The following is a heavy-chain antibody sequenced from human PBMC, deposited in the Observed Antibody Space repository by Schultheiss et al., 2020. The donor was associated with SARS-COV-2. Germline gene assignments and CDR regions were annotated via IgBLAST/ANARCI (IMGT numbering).Heavy chain of an antibody. CDR2: IYYSGST. Sequence: SETLSLTCTVSGGSISSYYWSWIRQPPGKGLEWIGYIYYSGSTNYNPSLKSRLTISLDTSKNQFSLKLSSVTAADTAVYYCARAIPRWGGYYFDYWGQGTLVTVSS. V-gene: IGHV4-59*08. D-gene: IGHD1-26*01. J-gene: IGHJ4*02. CDR3: ARAIPRWGGYYFDY. CDR1: GGSISSYY.